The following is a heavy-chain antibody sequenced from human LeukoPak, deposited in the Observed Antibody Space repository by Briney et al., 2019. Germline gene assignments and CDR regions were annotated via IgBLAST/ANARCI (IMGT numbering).Heavy chain of an antibody. Sequence: GASVKVSCKASGYTFTGQFLHWVRQAPGQGLEWMGWITPNSGGTNYAQKFQGRVTMTRDTSISTAYMELSGLRSDDTAVYYCASGSGTYSSDYWGQGTLVTVSS. CDR2: ITPNSGGT. CDR3: ASGSGTYSSDY. CDR1: GYTFTGQF. D-gene: IGHD3-10*01. V-gene: IGHV1-2*02. J-gene: IGHJ4*02.